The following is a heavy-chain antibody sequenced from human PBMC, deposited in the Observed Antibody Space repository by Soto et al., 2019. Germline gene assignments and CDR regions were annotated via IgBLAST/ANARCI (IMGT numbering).Heavy chain of an antibody. V-gene: IGHV4-39*01. Sequence: SEALFLTCTVSGGSISSSSYYWGWIRQPPGKGLEWIGSIFYSGSTYYNPSLKSRVTISVDTSKNQFSLKLSSVTAADTAVYYCARHLTYCSAGSCYSDFHYYGMDVWGQGTTVTVSS. J-gene: IGHJ6*02. CDR2: IFYSGST. CDR3: ARHLTYCSAGSCYSDFHYYGMDV. D-gene: IGHD2-15*01. CDR1: GGSISSSSYY.